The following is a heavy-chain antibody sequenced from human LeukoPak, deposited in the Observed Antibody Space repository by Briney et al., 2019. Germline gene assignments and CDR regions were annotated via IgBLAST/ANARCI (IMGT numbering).Heavy chain of an antibody. J-gene: IGHJ4*02. CDR3: AKERDTAMVTIDY. CDR2: ISGSGGTS. CDR1: GFTFSSHA. Sequence: GGSLRLSCAASGFTFSSHAMSWVRQAPGKGLEWVSGISGSGGTSYYADSVKGRFTISRDNSKNTLYLQMNSLRAEDTAVYYCAKERDTAMVTIDYWGQGTLVTVSS. V-gene: IGHV3-23*01. D-gene: IGHD5-18*01.